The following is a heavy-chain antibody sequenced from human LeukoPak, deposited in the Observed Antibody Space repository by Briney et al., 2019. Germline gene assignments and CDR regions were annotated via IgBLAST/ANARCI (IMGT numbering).Heavy chain of an antibody. V-gene: IGHV5-51*01. Sequence: GESLKISCKGSGYSFTSSWIGWVRQMPGKGLEWMGIIYPGDSDTRYSPSLQGQLTISADKSISTAYLQWSSLKASDTAMYYCAIDYYDRSGYYNPFGYWGQGTLVSVSS. CDR2: IYPGDSDT. CDR3: AIDYYDRSGYYNPFGY. CDR1: GYSFTSSW. D-gene: IGHD3-22*01. J-gene: IGHJ4*02.